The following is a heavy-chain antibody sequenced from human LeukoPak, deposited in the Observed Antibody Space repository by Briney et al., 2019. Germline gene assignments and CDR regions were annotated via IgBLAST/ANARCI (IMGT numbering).Heavy chain of an antibody. CDR2: ISYDGSNK. J-gene: IGHJ6*03. Sequence: PGRSLRLSCAASGFTFSSYGMHWVRQAPGKGLEWVAVISYDGSNKYYADSVKGRSTISRDNSKNTLYLQMNSLRAEDTAVYYCARASSSWYSYYYYYVDVWGKGTTVTVSS. D-gene: IGHD6-13*01. V-gene: IGHV3-30*03. CDR3: ARASSSWYSYYYYYVDV. CDR1: GFTFSSYG.